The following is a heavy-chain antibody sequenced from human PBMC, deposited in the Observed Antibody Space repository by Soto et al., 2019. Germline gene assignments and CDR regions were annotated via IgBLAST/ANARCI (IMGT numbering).Heavy chain of an antibody. CDR3: ARGSYCGGDCYSTGDFDY. V-gene: IGHV3-21*01. J-gene: IGHJ4*02. CDR2: ISSSSSYI. D-gene: IGHD2-21*02. CDR1: GFTFSSYS. Sequence: GGSLRLSCAASGFTFSSYSMNWVRQAPGKGLEWVSSISSSSSYIYYADSVKGRFTISRDNAKNSLYLQMNSLRAEDTAVYYCARGSYCGGDCYSTGDFDYWGQGTLVTVSS.